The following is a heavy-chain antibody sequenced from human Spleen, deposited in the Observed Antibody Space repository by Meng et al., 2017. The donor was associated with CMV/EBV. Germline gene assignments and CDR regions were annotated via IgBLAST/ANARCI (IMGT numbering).Heavy chain of an antibody. CDR2: VYYGGNT. CDR3: ARVAPRYCSGGSCSKGPYYYYGFDV. V-gene: IGHV4-31*03. CDR1: GGSISSGGYY. Sequence: SETLSLTCTVSGGSISSGGYYWSWIRQHPGKGLEWIGYVYYGGNTYYNPSLKSRLTISVDTSKNQFSLKVHSVTAADTAVYYCARVAPRYCSGGSCSKGPYYYYGFDVWGQGTTVTVSS. J-gene: IGHJ6*02. D-gene: IGHD2-15*01.